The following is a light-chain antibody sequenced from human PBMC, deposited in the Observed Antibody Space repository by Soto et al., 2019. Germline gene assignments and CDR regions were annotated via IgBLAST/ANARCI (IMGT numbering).Light chain of an antibody. CDR2: GAS. CDR3: QQYGSSPRT. J-gene: IGKJ1*01. Sequence: EIVLPQSPGTLSLSPGERATLSSRASQSVSSSYLAWYQQKPGQAPRLLIYGASSRATGIPDRFSGSGSGTDFTLIISRLEPEDFAVYYCQQYGSSPRTFGQGTKVDIK. V-gene: IGKV3-20*01. CDR1: QSVSSSY.